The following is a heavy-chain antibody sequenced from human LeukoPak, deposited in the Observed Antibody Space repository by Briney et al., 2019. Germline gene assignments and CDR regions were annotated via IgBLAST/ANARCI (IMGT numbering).Heavy chain of an antibody. Sequence: GGSLRLSCAASGFAFSSYAMSWVRQAPGKGLEWFSTICSSGGSTYYAHSVKGRSTVSRDNSKNTVFLQMNSLRAEDTAVYYCAKDLGRDGYEIFDYWGQGTLVTVSS. V-gene: IGHV3-23*01. CDR2: ICSSGGST. J-gene: IGHJ4*02. CDR1: GFAFSSYA. CDR3: AKDLGRDGYEIFDY. D-gene: IGHD5-24*01.